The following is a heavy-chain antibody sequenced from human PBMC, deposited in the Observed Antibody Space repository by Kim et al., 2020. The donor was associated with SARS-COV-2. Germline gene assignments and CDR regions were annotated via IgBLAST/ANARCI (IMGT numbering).Heavy chain of an antibody. CDR3: ARVFCSSTSCYDY. CDR1: GGSFSGYY. J-gene: IGHJ4*02. Sequence: SETLSLTCAVYGGSFSGYYWSWIRQPPGKGLEWIGEINHSGSTNYNPSLKSRVTISVDTSKNQFSLKLSSVTAADTAVYYCARVFCSSTSCYDYWGQGTLVTVSS. V-gene: IGHV4-34*01. D-gene: IGHD2-2*01. CDR2: INHSGST.